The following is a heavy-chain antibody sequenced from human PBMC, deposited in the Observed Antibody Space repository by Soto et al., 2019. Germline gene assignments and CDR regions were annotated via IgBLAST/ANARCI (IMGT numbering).Heavy chain of an antibody. Sequence: PSETLSLTCTLSGGSISRYYWSWIRQPPGKGLEWIGYIYYRGSTNYNPSLKSRATISVDTSKNQFSLQLSSVTAADTAVYYCARDLGSVCSRTGCYTFGYYGMDGWGQGTTVTVSS. CDR1: GGSISRYY. J-gene: IGHJ6*02. V-gene: IGHV4-59*01. D-gene: IGHD2-2*02. CDR3: ARDLGSVCSRTGCYTFGYYGMDG. CDR2: IYYRGST.